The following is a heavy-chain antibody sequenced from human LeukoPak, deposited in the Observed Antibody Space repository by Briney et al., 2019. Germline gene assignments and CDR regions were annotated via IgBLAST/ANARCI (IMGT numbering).Heavy chain of an antibody. J-gene: IGHJ4*02. Sequence: PGGSLRLSCAASGFTFSSYWMSWVRQAPGKGLEWVAFTRYDGSNKYYVGSVKGRFTISRDNSKNTLYLQMNSLRAEDTAVYYCAKDRREWELPDFDYWGQGTLVTVSS. V-gene: IGHV3-30*02. CDR1: GFTFSSYW. D-gene: IGHD1-26*01. CDR3: AKDRREWELPDFDY. CDR2: TRYDGSNK.